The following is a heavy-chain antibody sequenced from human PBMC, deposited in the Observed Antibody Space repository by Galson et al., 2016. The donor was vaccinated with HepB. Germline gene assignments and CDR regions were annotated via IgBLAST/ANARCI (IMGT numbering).Heavy chain of an antibody. V-gene: IGHV3-48*03. Sequence: SLRLSCAASGFTFSSYEMNWVRQAPGKGLEWISYIASSDSTIYYADSVKGRFTISRDNAKKSLYLEMNSLRAEDTAVYYCARAYSYDRSGNYLASYFDYWGQGTPVTVSS. CDR3: ARAYSYDRSGNYLASYFDY. J-gene: IGHJ4*02. CDR2: IASSDSTI. D-gene: IGHD3-22*01. CDR1: GFTFSSYE.